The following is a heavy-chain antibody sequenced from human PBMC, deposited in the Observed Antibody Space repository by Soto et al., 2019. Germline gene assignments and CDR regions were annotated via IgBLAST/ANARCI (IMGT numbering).Heavy chain of an antibody. CDR2: IFYSGTT. V-gene: IGHV4-59*01. CDR1: GGCISPYF. CDR3: ARGRGGTYDAFDI. Sequence: PSETLSRTCTVSGGCISPYFWSWIRQPPGEGLEWIVYIFYSGTTNYSPSLRSRVSMSIGTSKNQFSLNLTSVTAADTAINYCARGRGGTYDAFDIWGQGTMVTVSS. D-gene: IGHD1-26*01. J-gene: IGHJ3*02.